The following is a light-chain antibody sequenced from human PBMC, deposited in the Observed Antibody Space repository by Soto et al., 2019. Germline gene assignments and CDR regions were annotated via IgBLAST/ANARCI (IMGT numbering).Light chain of an antibody. CDR1: QSVSSN. J-gene: IGKJ2*01. CDR3: QQYNNWPPFT. Sequence: EIVMTQSPATLSVSPGERATLSCRARQSVSSNLAWYQQKPCQAPRLLIYGASTRATGIPARFSGSGSGTEFTLTISSLQSEDFTVYYCQQYNNWPPFTFGQGTKLEIK. CDR2: GAS. V-gene: IGKV3-15*01.